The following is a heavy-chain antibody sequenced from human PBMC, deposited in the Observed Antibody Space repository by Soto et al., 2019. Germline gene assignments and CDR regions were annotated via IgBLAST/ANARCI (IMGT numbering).Heavy chain of an antibody. CDR3: ATNIRTYYYDSSGYYYGFDAFDI. CDR1: GYSFTSYW. CDR2: IYPGDSDT. Sequence: GESLKISCKGSGYSFTSYWIGWVRQMPGKGLEWMGIIYPGDSDTRYSPSFQGQVTISADKSISTAYLQWSSLKASDTAMYYCATNIRTYYYDSSGYYYGFDAFDIWGQGTMVTVSS. D-gene: IGHD3-22*01. V-gene: IGHV5-51*01. J-gene: IGHJ3*02.